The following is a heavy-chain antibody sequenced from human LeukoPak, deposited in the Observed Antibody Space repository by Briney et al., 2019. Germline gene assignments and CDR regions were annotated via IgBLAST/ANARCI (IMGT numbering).Heavy chain of an antibody. V-gene: IGHV4-38-2*02. CDR2: INHSGST. Sequence: SETLSLTCTVSGYSISSGYYWGWMRQPPGKGLEWIGEINHSGSTNYNPSLKSRVTISVDTSKNQFPLKLSSVTAADTAVYYCARGRYCSSTSCYYSPYYYYYMDVWGKGTTVTVSS. CDR1: GYSISSGYY. CDR3: ARGRYCSSTSCYYSPYYYYYMDV. J-gene: IGHJ6*03. D-gene: IGHD2-2*01.